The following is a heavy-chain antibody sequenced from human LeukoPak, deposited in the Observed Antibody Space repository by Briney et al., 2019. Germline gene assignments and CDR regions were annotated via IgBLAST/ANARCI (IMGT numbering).Heavy chain of an antibody. Sequence: GGSLRLSCAASGFTFSIYAMSWVRQAPGKGLEWVSAISGSGGSTYYADSVKGRLTISRDNSKNTLYLQMNSLRAEDTAVYYCAKEYYYDSSGYYGYWGQGTLVTVSS. CDR3: AKEYYYDSSGYYGY. D-gene: IGHD3-22*01. CDR1: GFTFSIYA. V-gene: IGHV3-23*01. CDR2: ISGSGGST. J-gene: IGHJ4*02.